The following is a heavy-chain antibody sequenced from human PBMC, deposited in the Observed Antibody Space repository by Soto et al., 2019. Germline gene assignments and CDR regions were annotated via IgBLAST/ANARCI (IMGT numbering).Heavy chain of an antibody. D-gene: IGHD2-8*01. CDR1: GDSISSRNW. V-gene: IGHV4-4*02. Sequence: QVQLQESGPGLVKPSETLSLTCAVSGDSISSRNWWSWVRQTPGKGLEYIVEIHHSGSTNYNPSLKSRVTMSVDKSKNQFSLNLNSVTAADTAIYYCARRKLEMMYVGWFDPWGQGTLVTVSS. CDR2: IHHSGST. CDR3: ARRKLEMMYVGWFDP. J-gene: IGHJ5*02.